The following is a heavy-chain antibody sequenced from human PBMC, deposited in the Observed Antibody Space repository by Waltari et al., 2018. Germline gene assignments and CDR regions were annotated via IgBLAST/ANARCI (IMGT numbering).Heavy chain of an antibody. CDR1: GYSISSGYF. CDR2: VYHNGST. V-gene: IGHV4-38-2*02. Sequence: QVRLQASGSGLVKPSEILSLTCTVCGYSISSGYFWGWIRQPPEKGLEWIGSVYHNGSTHYNPSLKSRIIISVDTSKNQFSLRLMAVTAADTAVYHCARVDVWGQGILVTVSS. J-gene: IGHJ3*01. CDR3: ARVDV.